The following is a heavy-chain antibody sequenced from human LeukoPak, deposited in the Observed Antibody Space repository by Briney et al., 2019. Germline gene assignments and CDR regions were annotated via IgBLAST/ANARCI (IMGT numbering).Heavy chain of an antibody. D-gene: IGHD2-2*01. Sequence: GGSLRLSCAASGFTFSSYSMNWVRQAPGKGLEWVSSISSSSSYIYYADSVKGRFTISRDNAKNSLYLQMNSLRAEETAVYYFASGKTYCSSTSCYGLEAFDIWGQGTMVTVSS. V-gene: IGHV3-21*01. CDR2: ISSSSSYI. CDR1: GFTFSSYS. J-gene: IGHJ3*02. CDR3: ASGKTYCSSTSCYGLEAFDI.